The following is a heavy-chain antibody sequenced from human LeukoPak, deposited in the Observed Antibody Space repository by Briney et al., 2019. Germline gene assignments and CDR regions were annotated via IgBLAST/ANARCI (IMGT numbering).Heavy chain of an antibody. J-gene: IGHJ3*02. D-gene: IGHD1-26*01. CDR2: ISYDGNIK. CDR1: GFSFTSYN. CDR3: ARGGSYLSAFDI. V-gene: IGHV3-30*14. Sequence: GTSLRLSCAASGFSFTSYNFDWVRQAPGKGLQWLGFISYDGNIKYEDSVKGRFTISRDNSKNTLYLQMNSLRAEDTAVYYCARGGSYLSAFDIWGQGTMVTVSS.